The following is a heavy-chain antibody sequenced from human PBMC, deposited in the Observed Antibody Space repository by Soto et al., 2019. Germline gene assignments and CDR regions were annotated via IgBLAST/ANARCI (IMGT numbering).Heavy chain of an antibody. Sequence: QVQLQESGPGLVKPSQTLSLTCTVSGGSISSGGYYWSWIRQHPGKGLEWIGYIYYSGSTYYNPSLKSRVTISVDTSKNQFSLKLSSVTAADTAVYYGARDSFSYGSGSNLDYWGQGTLVTVSS. J-gene: IGHJ4*02. CDR1: GGSISSGGYY. CDR2: IYYSGST. V-gene: IGHV4-31*03. CDR3: ARDSFSYGSGSNLDY. D-gene: IGHD3-10*01.